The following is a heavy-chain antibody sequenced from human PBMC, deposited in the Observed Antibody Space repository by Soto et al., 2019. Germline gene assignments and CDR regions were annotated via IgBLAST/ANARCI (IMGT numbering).Heavy chain of an antibody. D-gene: IGHD2-8*02. Sequence: PGGSLRLSCVASGFTFSSYWMFWVRQAPVNGLVFVSHINSYFSSITYADSVKGRFTFSRCNAKNTVYLQMNSLRADYTAVYYCVKDDTGVGLDYWGLRTLVPVSS. J-gene: IGHJ4*02. CDR1: GFTFSSYW. V-gene: IGHV3-74*03. CDR3: VKDDTGVGLDY. CDR2: INSYFSSI.